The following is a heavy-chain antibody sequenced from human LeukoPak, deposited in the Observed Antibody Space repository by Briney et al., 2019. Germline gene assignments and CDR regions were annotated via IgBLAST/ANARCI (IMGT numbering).Heavy chain of an antibody. Sequence: SETLSLTCTVSGGSISSGGYYWSWIRQPPGKGLEWIGYIYHSGSTNYNPSLKSRVTISVDKSKNQFSLKLSSVTAADTAVYYCARLWGAAGPIYYYYGMDVWGQGTTVTVSS. CDR1: GGSISSGGYY. J-gene: IGHJ6*02. V-gene: IGHV4-30-2*01. CDR3: ARLWGAAGPIYYYYGMDV. CDR2: IYHSGST. D-gene: IGHD6-13*01.